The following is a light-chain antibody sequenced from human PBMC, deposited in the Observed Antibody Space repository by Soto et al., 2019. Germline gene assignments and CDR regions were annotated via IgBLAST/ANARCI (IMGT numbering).Light chain of an antibody. J-gene: IGKJ1*01. Sequence: EIGLNQSPDTVSVSPGERATLSCRASETVRSNLAWYQQKPGQAPRLLIYAASTRATGIPARFIGNGSGTEFTLTISSLQSEDFAVYYCQQYNNLWTFGQGTKVDI. CDR3: QQYNNLWT. CDR1: ETVRSN. V-gene: IGKV3D-15*01. CDR2: AAS.